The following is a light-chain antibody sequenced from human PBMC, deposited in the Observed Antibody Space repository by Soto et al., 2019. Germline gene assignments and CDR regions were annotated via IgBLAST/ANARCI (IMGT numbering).Light chain of an antibody. J-gene: IGKJ1*01. V-gene: IGKV2-30*01. CDR1: RILVFRDGNTY. CDR3: MQGTHWPRT. CDR2: NVS. Sequence: VLTQSPLSVSVTVVHPASISFRTSRILVFRDGNTYLHWFQQRPGQSPRRLIENVSNRDSGVPDRFTGSGSGTDFTLEISRVEAEDVGMYYCMQGTHWPRTFGQGTKVDIK.